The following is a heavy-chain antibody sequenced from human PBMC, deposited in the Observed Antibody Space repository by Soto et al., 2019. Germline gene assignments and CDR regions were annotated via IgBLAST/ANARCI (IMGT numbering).Heavy chain of an antibody. CDR3: ARNPDTDYGDRYYYYSYMDV. J-gene: IGHJ6*03. D-gene: IGHD4-17*01. V-gene: IGHV3-11*01. CDR1: GFTFSDYY. Sequence: QVQLVESGGGLVKPGGSLRLSCAASGFTFSDYYMSWIRQAPGKGLEWVSYISSSGSTIYYADSVKGRFTSSRDNAKNSLYLQMNSLRAEDTAVYYCARNPDTDYGDRYYYYSYMDVWGNGTTVTVSS. CDR2: ISSSGSTI.